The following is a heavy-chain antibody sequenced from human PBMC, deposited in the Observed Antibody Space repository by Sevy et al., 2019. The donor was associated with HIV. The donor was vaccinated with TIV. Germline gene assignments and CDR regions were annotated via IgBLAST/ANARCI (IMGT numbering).Heavy chain of an antibody. CDR1: GFTVSDNY. D-gene: IGHD2-8*01. CDR3: ARDRKVLLVVYAIPFDAFDI. J-gene: IGHJ3*02. Sequence: GGSLRLSCAASGFTVSDNYMSWVRQAPGKGLEWVSVIYSDGSTYYADSVKGRFTISRDNSKNTLYLQMNSLRPEDTAVYYCARDRKVLLVVYAIPFDAFDIWGQGTIVTVSS. CDR2: IYSDGST. V-gene: IGHV3-66*02.